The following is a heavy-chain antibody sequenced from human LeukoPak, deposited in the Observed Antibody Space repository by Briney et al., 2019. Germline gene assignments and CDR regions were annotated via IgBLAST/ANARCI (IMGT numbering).Heavy chain of an antibody. CDR1: GFTFSGLW. CDR3: AYSNNLYY. J-gene: IGHJ4*02. Sequence: PGGSLRLSCAASGFTFSGLWMSWVRQAPGKGLEWVANIKPDGGAMFYVGSVKGRFTISRDNAKNSLYLQMDSLRAEDTALYYCAYSNNLYYWGQGTLVTVSS. CDR2: IKPDGGAM. V-gene: IGHV3-7*02. D-gene: IGHD2/OR15-2a*01.